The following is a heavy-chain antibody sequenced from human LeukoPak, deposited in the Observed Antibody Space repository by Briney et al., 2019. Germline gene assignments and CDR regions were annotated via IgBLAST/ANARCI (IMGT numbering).Heavy chain of an antibody. J-gene: IGHJ5*02. CDR1: GFTFSTYA. D-gene: IGHD1-26*01. V-gene: IGHV3-23*01. Sequence: GGSLRLSCAASGFTFSTYAVSWVRQAPGKGLEWVSGITDSGGATFCADSVKGRFTISRDNSKNTLYLQMKSLRAEDTAVYYCAKLPIVGNWFDPWGQGTLVTVSS. CDR2: ITDSGGAT. CDR3: AKLPIVGNWFDP.